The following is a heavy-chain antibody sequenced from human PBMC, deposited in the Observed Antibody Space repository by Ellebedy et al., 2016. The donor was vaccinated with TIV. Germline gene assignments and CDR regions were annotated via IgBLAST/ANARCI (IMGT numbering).Heavy chain of an antibody. Sequence: MPSETLSLTCTVSGASMSRNSWSWIRQPPGKGLEWVGYIFYSGSTTYNSSLQSRATISVDTSNNQFSLRLKSVSAADTAVYYCAKVLWGTYFEHWGQGAPVTVSS. CDR1: GASMSRNS. CDR2: IFYSGST. V-gene: IGHV4-59*01. J-gene: IGHJ4*02. CDR3: AKVLWGTYFEH. D-gene: IGHD3-16*01.